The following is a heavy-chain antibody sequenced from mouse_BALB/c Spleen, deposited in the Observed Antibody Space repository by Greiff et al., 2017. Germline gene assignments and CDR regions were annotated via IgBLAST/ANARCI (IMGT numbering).Heavy chain of an antibody. CDR3: ARGRGTTATTLDY. Sequence: EVKLMESGGGLVQPGGSRKLSCAASGFTFSSFGMHWVRQAPEKGLEWVAYISSGSSTIYYADTVKGRFTISRDNPKNTLFLQMTSLRSEDTAMYYCARGRGTTATTLDYWGQGTTLTVSS. CDR1: GFTFSSFG. V-gene: IGHV5-17*02. D-gene: IGHD1-2*01. CDR2: ISSGSSTI. J-gene: IGHJ2*01.